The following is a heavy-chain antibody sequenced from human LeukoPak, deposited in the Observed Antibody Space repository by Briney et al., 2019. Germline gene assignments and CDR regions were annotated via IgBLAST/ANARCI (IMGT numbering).Heavy chain of an antibody. Sequence: PGGSLRLSCAASGFTFSSYAMHWVRQAPGKGLEYVSAISSNGGSTYYANSVKGRFTISRDNSKNTLYLQMGSLRAEDMAVYYCARAGVTMVRGAPPAFDIWGQGTMVTVSS. J-gene: IGHJ3*02. CDR1: GFTFSSYA. CDR3: ARAGVTMVRGAPPAFDI. D-gene: IGHD3-10*01. V-gene: IGHV3-64*01. CDR2: ISSNGGST.